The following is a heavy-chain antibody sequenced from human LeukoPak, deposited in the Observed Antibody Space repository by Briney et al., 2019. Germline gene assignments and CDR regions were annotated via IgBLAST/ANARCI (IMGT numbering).Heavy chain of an antibody. Sequence: SETLSLTCTVSGGSISSYPWSWIRQPAGKGLEWIGRIYPSESAIYSPSLKSRVTMSVDTSKKQFSLKVRSVTAADTAVYYCASTAVAGIFNYWGQGTLVTVSS. CDR1: GGSISSYP. D-gene: IGHD6-19*01. CDR2: IYPSESA. V-gene: IGHV4-4*07. J-gene: IGHJ4*02. CDR3: ASTAVAGIFNY.